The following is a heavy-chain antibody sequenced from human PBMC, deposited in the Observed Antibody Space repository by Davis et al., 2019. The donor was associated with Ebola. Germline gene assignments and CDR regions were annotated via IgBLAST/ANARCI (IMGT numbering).Heavy chain of an antibody. D-gene: IGHD3-10*01. V-gene: IGHV3-48*01. CDR3: ARGLRSGSLLYYFDY. CDR2: ISSSSSTI. Sequence: GESLKISCAASGFTFSSYSMNWVRQAPGKGLEWVSYISSSSSTIYYADSVKGRFTISRDNAKNSLYLQMNSLRAEDTAVYYCARGLRSGSLLYYFDYWGQGTLVTVSS. J-gene: IGHJ4*02. CDR1: GFTFSSYS.